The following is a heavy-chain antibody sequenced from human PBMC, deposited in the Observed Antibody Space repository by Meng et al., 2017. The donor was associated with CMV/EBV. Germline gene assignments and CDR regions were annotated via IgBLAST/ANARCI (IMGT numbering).Heavy chain of an antibody. V-gene: IGHV4-30-4*08. CDR2: IYYSGST. Sequence: SETLSLTCTVSGGSISSGDYYWSWIRQPPGKGLEWIGYIYYSGSTHYNPSLKSRVTISVDTSKNQFSLKLSSVTAADTAVYYCARVPFNTHYFDYWGQGTLVTVSS. J-gene: IGHJ4*02. CDR1: GGSISSGDYY. CDR3: ARVPFNTHYFDY.